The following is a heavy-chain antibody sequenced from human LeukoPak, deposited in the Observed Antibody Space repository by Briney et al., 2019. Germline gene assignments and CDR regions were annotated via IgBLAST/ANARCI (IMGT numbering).Heavy chain of an antibody. D-gene: IGHD3-10*01. CDR2: ISGSGGST. Sequence: GGSLRLSCAASGFTFSSYAMSWVSQAPGKGGEWVSAISGSGGSTYYEDSVKGRFTISRDNSKNTLYLQMNSLTAEDTAVYYCAKRDYGSGSYPFDYWGQGTLVTVSS. J-gene: IGHJ4*02. CDR1: GFTFSSYA. CDR3: AKRDYGSGSYPFDY. V-gene: IGHV3-23*01.